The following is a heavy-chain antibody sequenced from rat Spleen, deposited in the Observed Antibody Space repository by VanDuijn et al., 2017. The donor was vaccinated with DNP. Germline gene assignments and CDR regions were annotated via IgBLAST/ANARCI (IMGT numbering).Heavy chain of an antibody. Sequence: EVQLVESGGGLVQPGRSMKFSCAASGFTFSTFPMAWVRQAPKGGLEWVATISISGSTTSYPDSVKGRFTISRDNAKSCLYLHMNSLKSEDTATYYCARQRVMYTTATGFAYWGQGTLVTVSS. CDR1: GFTFSTFP. CDR2: ISISGSTT. CDR3: ARQRVMYTTATGFAY. J-gene: IGHJ3*01. V-gene: IGHV5-46*01. D-gene: IGHD1-6*01.